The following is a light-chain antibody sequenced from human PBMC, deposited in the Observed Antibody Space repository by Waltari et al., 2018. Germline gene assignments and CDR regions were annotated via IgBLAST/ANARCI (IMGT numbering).Light chain of an antibody. Sequence: DIVMIQSPLSLHVTTGEPAAISCSSSQSLLRSNGYNCPDWYRQRPGQSPQLLIYLASKRASGVPDRFSGRGSGTDFTVDIKRVEAEDVGVYYCMQALRSPNTFGQGTKLEI. CDR2: LAS. V-gene: IGKV2-28*01. J-gene: IGKJ2*01. CDR1: QSLLRSNGYNC. CDR3: MQALRSPNT.